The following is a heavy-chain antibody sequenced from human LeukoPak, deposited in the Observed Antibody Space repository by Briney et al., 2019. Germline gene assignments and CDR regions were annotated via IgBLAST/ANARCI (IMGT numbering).Heavy chain of an antibody. CDR2: IYSCEST. CDR3: AGGYLDAFDI. D-gene: IGHD2-2*02. Sequence: RASETLSLTCTVSGGSISSYHWMWIRQSARKGLEWVGCIYSCESTIYNPSLKSRVHLSVETSKNQSSLKLSSVTAAGTACHYCAGGYLDAFDIWGQGTMVTVSS. V-gene: IGHV4-4*07. CDR1: GGSISSYH. J-gene: IGHJ3*02.